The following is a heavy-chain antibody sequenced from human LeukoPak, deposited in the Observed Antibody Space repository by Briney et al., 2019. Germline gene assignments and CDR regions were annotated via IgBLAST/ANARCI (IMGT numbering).Heavy chain of an antibody. V-gene: IGHV3-15*07. CDR3: STLTSRGLSDS. D-gene: IGHD1-20*01. CDR1: GFTFTDAW. Sequence: GGSLRLSCAASGFTFTDAWMNWVRQAPGKGLEWVGRIKSKADGETIDYAAPVKGRFTFSRDDSKNMLYLQMNSLKSEDTAVYYCSTLTSRGLSDSWGQGTLVTVSS. J-gene: IGHJ4*02. CDR2: IKSKADGETI.